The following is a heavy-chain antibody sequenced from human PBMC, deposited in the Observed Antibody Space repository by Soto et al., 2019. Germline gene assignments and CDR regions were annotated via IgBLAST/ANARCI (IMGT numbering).Heavy chain of an antibody. D-gene: IGHD6-19*01. CDR3: AKGGRQWLVTSDFNY. CDR2: VSHDGRNT. Sequence: VQLVESGGGVVQPGMSLRHSCAASGFTFGDYAMHWVRQAPGKGLEWVAVVSHDGRNTHYADSVKGRFTISRDSSKNTVSLEMTSLRAEDTAVYYCAKGGRQWLVTSDFNYWGQGALVTVSS. J-gene: IGHJ4*02. V-gene: IGHV3-30*18. CDR1: GFTFGDYA.